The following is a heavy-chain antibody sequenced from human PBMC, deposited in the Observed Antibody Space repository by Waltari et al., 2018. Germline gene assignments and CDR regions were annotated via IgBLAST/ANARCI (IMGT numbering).Heavy chain of an antibody. J-gene: IGHJ5*02. CDR3: ARQRAKGLWEDIVVVFLPDWFDP. CDR2: IYYSGST. D-gene: IGHD2-2*01. V-gene: IGHV4-39*01. Sequence: QLQLQESGPGLVKPSETLSLTCTVSGGSISSSSYYWGWIRQPPGKGLEWIGSIYYSGSTYYNPSLKSRVTISVDTSKNQFSLKLSSVTAADTAVYYCARQRAKGLWEDIVVVFLPDWFDPWGQGTLVTVSS. CDR1: GGSISSSSYY.